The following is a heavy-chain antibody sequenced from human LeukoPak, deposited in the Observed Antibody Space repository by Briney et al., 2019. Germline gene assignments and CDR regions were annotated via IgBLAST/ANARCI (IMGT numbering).Heavy chain of an antibody. J-gene: IGHJ4*02. Sequence: SETLSLTCTVSGYSISSGYFWGWIRQPPGKGLEWIGSIYHSGTTYYNPSLKSRVTISVDTSKNQFSLKLSSVTAADTAVYYCARRGSRGPAPRVFFDYWGQGTLVTVSS. CDR1: GYSISSGYF. V-gene: IGHV4-38-2*02. CDR3: ARRGSRGPAPRVFFDY. D-gene: IGHD3-16*01. CDR2: IYHSGTT.